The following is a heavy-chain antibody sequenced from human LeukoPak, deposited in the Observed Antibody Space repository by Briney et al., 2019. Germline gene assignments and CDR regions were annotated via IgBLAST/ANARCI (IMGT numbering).Heavy chain of an antibody. CDR2: IYYSGST. J-gene: IGHJ5*02. V-gene: IGHV4-30-4*01. Sequence: MTSETLSLTCSVSGGSISSGDYYWGWIRQTPGKGLEWIGYIYYSGSTYYSPSLKSRITISLDTSKNQFSLKLSSVTAADTAVYYCARVPGTIAAAGTGGWFDPWGQGTLVTVSS. D-gene: IGHD6-13*01. CDR1: GGSISSGDYY. CDR3: ARVPGTIAAAGTGGWFDP.